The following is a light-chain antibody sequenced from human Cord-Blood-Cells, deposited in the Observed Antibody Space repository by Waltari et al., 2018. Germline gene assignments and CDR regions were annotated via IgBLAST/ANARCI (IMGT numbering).Light chain of an antibody. J-gene: IGKJ1*01. CDR1: QSLLHSNGYNY. CDR3: MQALQTPWT. CDR2: LGS. Sequence: DIVMTQSPLPLPVTPGAPASIPCRSSQSLLHSNGYNYFDWYLQKPGQSPQLLIYLGSNRASGVPDRFSGSGSGTDFTLKISRVEAEDVGVYYCMQALQTPWTFGQGTKVEIK. V-gene: IGKV2-28*01.